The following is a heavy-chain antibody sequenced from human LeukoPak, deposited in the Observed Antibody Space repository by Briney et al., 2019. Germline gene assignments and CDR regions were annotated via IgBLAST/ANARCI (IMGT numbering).Heavy chain of an antibody. D-gene: IGHD2-2*01. CDR2: INHSGST. V-gene: IGHV4-34*01. CDR1: GGSFSGYY. J-gene: IGHJ6*03. CDR3: ARLHCSSTSCRSEYYMDV. Sequence: SETLSLTCAVYGGSFSGYYWSWIRQPPGKGLEWIGEINHSGSTNYNPSLKSRVTISLDTSKNQFSLKLSSVTAADTAVYYCARLHCSSTSCRSEYYMDVWGKGTTVTVSS.